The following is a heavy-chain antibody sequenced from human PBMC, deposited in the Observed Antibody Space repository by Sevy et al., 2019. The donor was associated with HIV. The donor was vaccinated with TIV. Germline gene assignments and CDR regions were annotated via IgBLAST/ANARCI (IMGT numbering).Heavy chain of an antibody. CDR2: ISGSGGGT. J-gene: IGHJ4*02. CDR1: GFTFSSYA. CDR3: AKRRNGDFDY. D-gene: IGHD2-8*01. V-gene: IGHV3-23*01. Sequence: GGSLRLSCAASGFTFSSYAMHWVRQAPGKGLEWVSAISGSGGGTYYADSVKGRFTISRENSKNTLYLQMASLRAEDTAVYYCAKRRNGDFDYWGQGTLVTVSS.